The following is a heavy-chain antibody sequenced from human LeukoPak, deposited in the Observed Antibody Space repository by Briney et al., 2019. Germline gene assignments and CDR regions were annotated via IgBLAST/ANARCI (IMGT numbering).Heavy chain of an antibody. J-gene: IGHJ5*02. V-gene: IGHV4-30-4*08. CDR2: IYYSGST. CDR3: ARDLMGTMVRRGFDP. Sequence: SQTLSLTCTVSGGSTSSGDYYWSWIRQPPGKGLEWIGYIYYSGSTYYNPSLKSRVTISVDTSKNQSSLKLSSVTAADTAVYYCARDLMGTMVRRGFDPWGQGTLVTVSS. CDR1: GGSTSSGDYY. D-gene: IGHD3-10*01.